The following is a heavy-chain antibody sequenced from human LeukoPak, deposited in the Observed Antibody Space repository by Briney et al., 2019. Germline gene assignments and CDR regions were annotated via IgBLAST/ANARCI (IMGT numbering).Heavy chain of an antibody. CDR2: IYSSGST. D-gene: IGHD6-19*01. J-gene: IGHJ4*02. Sequence: PSETLSLTCTVSGGSFSSYYWNWLPQPAGKGLEWIGRIYSSGSTNYNPSLKSRVTISVDKSKNQLSLKLSSVTAADTAVYYCARDASSGWPYYLDYWGQGTLVTVSS. CDR1: GGSFSSYY. V-gene: IGHV4-4*07. CDR3: ARDASSGWPYYLDY.